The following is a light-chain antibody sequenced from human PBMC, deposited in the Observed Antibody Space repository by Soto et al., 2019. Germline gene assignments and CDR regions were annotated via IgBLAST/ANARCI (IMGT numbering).Light chain of an antibody. J-gene: IGKJ5*01. Sequence: DIQLTQSPSFLSESVGDRVTITCRASQGISSYLAWYQQKPGKAHKLLIYAASTLQSGVPSRFSGSGSGTEFTLTISSLQPEDFAVYYCQQRSNWPPITFGQGTRLEIK. CDR2: AAS. CDR3: QQRSNWPPIT. CDR1: QGISSY. V-gene: IGKV1-9*01.